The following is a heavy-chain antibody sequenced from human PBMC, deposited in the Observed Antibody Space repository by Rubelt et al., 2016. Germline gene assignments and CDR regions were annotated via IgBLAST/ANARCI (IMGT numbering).Heavy chain of an antibody. Sequence: EVQLVESGGGLVQPGGSLRLSCAASGFTVSSNYMSWVRQAPGKGLEWVSVIYSGGSTYYADSVKGRFTISRHNSKTTLYLQMNSVRAEDTAVYYCAKSGVTLIQQFDHWGQGTLGTVSS. J-gene: IGHJ4*02. CDR2: IYSGGST. CDR3: AKSGVTLIQQFDH. D-gene: IGHD2-21*02. CDR1: GFTVSSNY. V-gene: IGHV3-66*02.